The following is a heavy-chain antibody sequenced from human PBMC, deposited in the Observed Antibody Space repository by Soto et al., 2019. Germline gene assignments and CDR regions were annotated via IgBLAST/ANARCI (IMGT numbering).Heavy chain of an antibody. V-gene: IGHV1-2*04. CDR2: INPNSGGT. Sequence: ASVKVSCKASGYTFTGYYMHWVRQAPGQGLEWMGWINPNSGGTNYAQKFQGWVTMTRDTSISTAYMELSRLRSDDTAVYYCARDRVGGSGSYPLSYWGQGTLVTVSS. J-gene: IGHJ4*02. CDR1: GYTFTGYY. D-gene: IGHD3-10*01. CDR3: ARDRVGGSGSYPLSY.